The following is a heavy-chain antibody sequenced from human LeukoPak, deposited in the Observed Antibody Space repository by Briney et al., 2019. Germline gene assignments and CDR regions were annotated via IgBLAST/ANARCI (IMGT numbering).Heavy chain of an antibody. CDR1: GGPFSGYY. CDR3: AREQVVAYFDY. Sequence: SETLSLTCAVYGGPFSGYYWSWIRQPPGKGLEWIGEINHSGSTNYNPSLKSRVTISVDTSKNQFSLKLSSVTAADTAVYYCAREQVVAYFDYWGQGTLVTVSS. J-gene: IGHJ4*02. D-gene: IGHD2-15*01. V-gene: IGHV4-34*01. CDR2: INHSGST.